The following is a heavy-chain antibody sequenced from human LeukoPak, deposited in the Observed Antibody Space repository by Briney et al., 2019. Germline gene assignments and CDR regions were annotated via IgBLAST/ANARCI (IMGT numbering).Heavy chain of an antibody. CDR1: GGSISSYY. V-gene: IGHV4-4*07. D-gene: IGHD3-22*01. CDR3: ARGGYYDSSGPTLDI. J-gene: IGHJ3*02. CDR2: IYTSGST. Sequence: SETLSLTCTVSGGSISSYYWSWIRQPAGKGLEWIGRIYTSGSTNYNPPLKSRVTMSVDTSKNQFSLKLSSVTAADTAVYYCARGGYYDSSGPTLDIWGQGTMVTVSS.